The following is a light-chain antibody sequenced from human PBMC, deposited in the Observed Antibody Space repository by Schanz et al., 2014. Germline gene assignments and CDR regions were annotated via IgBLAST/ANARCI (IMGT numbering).Light chain of an antibody. V-gene: IGLV1-47*02. Sequence: QSVLTQPPSASGTPGQRVTISCSGSSSNIGSDSGNWYQQLPGTAPKLLIYSNNQRPSGVPDRFSGSKSGTSASLAISGLRSEDEADYYCAAWDDSLGVVFGGGTKLTVL. CDR3: AAWDDSLGVV. CDR1: SSNIGSDS. J-gene: IGLJ2*01. CDR2: SNN.